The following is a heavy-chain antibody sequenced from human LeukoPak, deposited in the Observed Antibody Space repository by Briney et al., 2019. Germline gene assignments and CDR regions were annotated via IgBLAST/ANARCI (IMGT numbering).Heavy chain of an antibody. CDR3: ATQKATPGGFDY. V-gene: IGHV3-33*01. Sequence: GRSLRLSCAASGFTFSGSDMHWVRQAPGKGLKWVAVIWHDGSIESYADSVKGRFTVSRDSSQNTLYLQMISLRAEDTAVYYCATQKATPGGFDYWGQGTLVTVSS. CDR2: IWHDGSIE. J-gene: IGHJ4*02. CDR1: GFTFSGSD.